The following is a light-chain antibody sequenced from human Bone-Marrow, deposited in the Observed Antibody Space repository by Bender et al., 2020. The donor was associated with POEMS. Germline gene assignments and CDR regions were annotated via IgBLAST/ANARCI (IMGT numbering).Light chain of an antibody. V-gene: IGLV2-8*01. CDR2: DVS. J-gene: IGLJ3*02. CDR3: CSYAGSNIWV. Sequence: QSALTQPPSASGSPGQSVTISCTGTSTDVRLYNAVSWYQQHPGKAPKLIIHDVSQRPSGVPDRFSGSKSGNTASLTISGLQAEDEADYYCCSYAGSNIWVFGGGTKLTVL. CDR1: STDVRLYNA.